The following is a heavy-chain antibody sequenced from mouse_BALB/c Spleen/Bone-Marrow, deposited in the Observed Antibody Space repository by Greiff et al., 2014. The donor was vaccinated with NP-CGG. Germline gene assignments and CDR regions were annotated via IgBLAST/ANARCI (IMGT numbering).Heavy chain of an antibody. Sequence: VQLQQSGAELMKPGASVKISCKTSGYTFSSYWIEWVKRRPGHGLEWIGEILPGSGSTNSNEKFKGKATFTADTSSNTAYMQLSSLTSEDSAVYYCARELGLRLAYWGQGTLVTVSA. J-gene: IGHJ3*01. CDR3: ARELGLRLAY. CDR1: GYTFSSYW. D-gene: IGHD3-1*01. CDR2: ILPGSGST. V-gene: IGHV1-9*01.